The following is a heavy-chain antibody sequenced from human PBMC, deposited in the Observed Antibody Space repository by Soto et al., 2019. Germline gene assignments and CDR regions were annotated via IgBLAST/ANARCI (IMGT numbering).Heavy chain of an antibody. CDR2: IYYSGST. D-gene: IGHD2-2*01. CDR3: ARLPLRYCSSTSCRGHYYYYMDV. Sequence: SETLSLTCTVSGGSISSYYWSWIRQPPGKGLEWIGYIYYSGSTNYNPSLKSRVTISVDTSKNQFSLKLSSVTAADTAVYYCARLPLRYCSSTSCRGHYYYYMDVWGKGTTVTVSS. J-gene: IGHJ6*03. CDR1: GGSISSYY. V-gene: IGHV4-59*08.